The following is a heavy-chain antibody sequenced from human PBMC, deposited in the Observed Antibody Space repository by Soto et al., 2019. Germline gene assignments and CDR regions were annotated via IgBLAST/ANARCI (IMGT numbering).Heavy chain of an antibody. CDR2: INEGPGDT. V-gene: IGHV3-23*01. CDR3: ARDDLVTSHFDY. Sequence: GGSLRLSCAASGFTFSSYAMSWVRQAPGKGLEWVSAINEGPGDTFYADSVKGRFTISRDNAKNSLYLQINSLRAEDTAVYYCARDDLVTSHFDYWGQGTLVTVSS. CDR1: GFTFSSYA. J-gene: IGHJ4*02. D-gene: IGHD2-15*01.